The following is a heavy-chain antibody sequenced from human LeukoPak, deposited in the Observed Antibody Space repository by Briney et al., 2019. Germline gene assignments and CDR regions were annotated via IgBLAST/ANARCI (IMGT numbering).Heavy chain of an antibody. CDR3: VLAAAVHFDY. CDR1: GYTFTSYG. J-gene: IGHJ4*02. CDR2: ISTYNGNT. V-gene: IGHV1-18*01. Sequence: ASVKVSCKASGYTFTSYGISWVRQAPGQGLEWMGWISTYNGNTNYAQKLQGRVTMTTDTSTSTAYMELRSLRSDDTAVYYCVLAAAVHFDYWGQGTLVTVSS. D-gene: IGHD6-13*01.